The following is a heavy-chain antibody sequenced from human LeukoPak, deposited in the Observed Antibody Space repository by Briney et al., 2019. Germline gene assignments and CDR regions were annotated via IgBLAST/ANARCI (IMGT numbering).Heavy chain of an antibody. Sequence: ASMKVSCKPSGYTFTEDSMHWVRQAPGQGLEWMGWINPNSGDTNYAQKFQGRVTMTRDTSISTAYMELSRLRSDDTAVYYCAIYPRGSTTYLLFVLWGQGTLVTVSS. D-gene: IGHD1-1*01. V-gene: IGHV1-2*02. CDR1: GYTFTEDS. CDR2: INPNSGDT. CDR3: AIYPRGSTTYLLFVL. J-gene: IGHJ5*02.